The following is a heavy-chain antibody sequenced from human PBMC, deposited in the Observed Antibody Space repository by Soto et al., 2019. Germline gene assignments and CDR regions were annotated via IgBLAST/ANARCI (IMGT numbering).Heavy chain of an antibody. CDR2: IIPIFNTA. V-gene: IGHV1-69*06. CDR1: GGTFNTFA. Sequence: QEQLVQSGAEVKKPGSSVKVSCKVSGGTFNTFAISWVRQAPGQGLEWMGGIIPIFNTAKYAQKFQGSVTITADKSTSTVHMELSSLRSEDTAVYYCARQTVSSGWHYGNWFDPCGQGTLVTVSS. J-gene: IGHJ5*02. D-gene: IGHD6-19*01. CDR3: ARQTVSSGWHYGNWFDP.